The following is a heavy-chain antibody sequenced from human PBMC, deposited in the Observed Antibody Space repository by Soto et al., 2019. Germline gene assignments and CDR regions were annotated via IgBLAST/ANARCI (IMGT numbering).Heavy chain of an antibody. J-gene: IGHJ6*03. V-gene: IGHV5-51*03. D-gene: IGHD6-19*01. CDR1: GYNFSSYW. CDR2: IYSGDSET. CDR3: AMRAVPEKHFYQHMDV. Sequence: EMQLVQSGPEVKKPGESLKISCKGSGYNFSSYWIAWLRQMPGRGLEWMGFIYSGDSETRYSPSFQGQVTISADNSISTAYLQWSSLKGSDSAIYYCAMRAVPEKHFYQHMDVWGKGTTVTV.